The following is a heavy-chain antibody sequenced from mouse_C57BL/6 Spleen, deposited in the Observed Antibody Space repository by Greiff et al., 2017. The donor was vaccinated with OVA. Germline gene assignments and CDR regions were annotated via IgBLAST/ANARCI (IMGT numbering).Heavy chain of an antibody. J-gene: IGHJ1*03. CDR1: GYAFSSSW. Sequence: VHLVESGPELVKPGASVKISCKASGYAFSSSWMNWVKQRPGKGLEWIGRIYPGDGDTNYYGKFKGKATLTADKSSSTAYMQLSSLTSEDSAVYFCAKIYYGNWYFDVWGTGTTVTVSS. CDR2: IYPGDGDT. D-gene: IGHD2-1*01. V-gene: IGHV1-82*01. CDR3: AKIYYGNWYFDV.